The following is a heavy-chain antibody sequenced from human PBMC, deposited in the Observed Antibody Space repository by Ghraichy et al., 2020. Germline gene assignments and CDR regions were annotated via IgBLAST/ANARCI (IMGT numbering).Heavy chain of an antibody. J-gene: IGHJ6*02. D-gene: IGHD6-13*01. Sequence: LSLTCAASGFTFSTYSMHWVRQAPGKGLEWVAVTSHDGNFKYYADSVKGRFTISRDNSKNTLYLQMNSLRAKDTAVYYCARDIKSSTWSYYYYAMDVWGQGATVTVSS. V-gene: IGHV3-30*14. CDR1: GFTFSTYS. CDR2: TSHDGNFK. CDR3: ARDIKSSTWSYYYYAMDV.